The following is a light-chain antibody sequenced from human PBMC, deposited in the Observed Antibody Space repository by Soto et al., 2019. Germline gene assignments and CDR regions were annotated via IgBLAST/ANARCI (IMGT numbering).Light chain of an antibody. CDR3: QQYGRT. CDR1: QSVNSNY. CDR2: GAS. V-gene: IGKV3-20*01. J-gene: IGKJ2*01. Sequence: DIVLTQSPGTLSLSPGERATLSCRASQSVNSNYLAWYQQKPGQAPRLLIFGASIRATGISDRFRGSGSGTDFTLTINRLEPEDFAVYYCQQYGRTFGQGTKLEIK.